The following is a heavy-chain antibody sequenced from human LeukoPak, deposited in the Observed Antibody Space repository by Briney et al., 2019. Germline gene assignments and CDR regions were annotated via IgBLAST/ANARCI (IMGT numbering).Heavy chain of an antibody. D-gene: IGHD6-19*01. CDR2: ISHDGGST. J-gene: IGHJ4*02. Sequence: GGSLRLSCAASGFTVSSDYMNWVRQAPGKGLEWVSTISHDGGSTYFADSVKGRFTISRDNSKSTLYLQMNSLRAEDTALYFCAKDFSSGLFDYWGQGTLVAVSS. V-gene: IGHV3-23*01. CDR3: AKDFSSGLFDY. CDR1: GFTVSSDY.